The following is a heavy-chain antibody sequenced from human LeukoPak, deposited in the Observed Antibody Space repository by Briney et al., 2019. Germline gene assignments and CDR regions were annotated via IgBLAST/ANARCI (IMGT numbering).Heavy chain of an antibody. CDR1: GGTFSSYA. CDR3: VRGASAVRGVTFYYGMDV. J-gene: IGHJ6*04. CDR2: IIPIFGTA. D-gene: IGHD3-10*01. V-gene: IGHV1-69*06. Sequence: GSSVKVSCKASGGTFSSYAISWVRQAPGQGLEWMGGIIPIFGTANYAQKFQGRVTITADKSTSTAYMELSSLRSEDTAVYYCVRGASAVRGVTFYYGMDVWGKGTTVTVSS.